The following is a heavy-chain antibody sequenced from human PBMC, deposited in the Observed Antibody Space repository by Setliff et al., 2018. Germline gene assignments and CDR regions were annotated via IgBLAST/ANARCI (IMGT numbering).Heavy chain of an antibody. CDR2: IGPNGGST. CDR1: GLTFSGYS. V-gene: IGHV3-64*04. J-gene: IGHJ3*02. CDR3: AKDWNYYGSGALDAFDI. D-gene: IGHD3-10*01. Sequence: GGSLRLSCVASGLTFSGYSLDWVRQAPGKGLEYVSSIGPNGGSTYYADSVKGRFTISRDNSKNTLYLQMNSLRAEDTAVYYCAKDWNYYGSGALDAFDIWGQGTMVTVSS.